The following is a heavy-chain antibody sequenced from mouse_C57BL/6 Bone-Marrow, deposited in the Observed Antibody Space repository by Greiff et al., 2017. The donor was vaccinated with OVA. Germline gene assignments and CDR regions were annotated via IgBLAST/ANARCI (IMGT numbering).Heavy chain of an antibody. CDR2: IYPRSGNT. J-gene: IGHJ3*01. CDR1: GYTFTSYG. Sequence: QVQLQQSGAELARPGASVKLSCKASGYTFTSYGISWVKQRTGQGLEWIGEIYPRSGNTYYNEKFKGKATLTADKSSSTAYMELRSLTSEDSAVYFCARKEGFDYWGQGTLVTVSA. V-gene: IGHV1-81*01. CDR3: ARKEGFDY.